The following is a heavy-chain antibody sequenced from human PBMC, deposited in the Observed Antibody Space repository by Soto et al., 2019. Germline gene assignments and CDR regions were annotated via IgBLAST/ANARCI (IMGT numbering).Heavy chain of an antibody. CDR3: ARTVRGVIVEYYYYYGMDV. CDR1: GGSISSSSYY. V-gene: IGHV4-39*01. Sequence: LSLTCTVSGGSISSSSYYWGWIRQPPGKGLEWIGSIYYSGSTYYNPSLKSRVTISVDTSKNQFSLKLSSVTAADTAVYYCARTVRGVIVEYYYYYGMDVWGQGTTVTVSS. D-gene: IGHD3-10*01. CDR2: IYYSGST. J-gene: IGHJ6*02.